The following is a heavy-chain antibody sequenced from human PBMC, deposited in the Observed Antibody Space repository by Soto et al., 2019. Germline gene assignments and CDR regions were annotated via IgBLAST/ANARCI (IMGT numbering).Heavy chain of an antibody. CDR2: INREADGGSA. CDR1: GFTFSNAW. CDR3: TTAATTVTTVDY. Sequence: EVQLVESGGGLVKPGGSLRLSCAASGFTFSNAWMSWVRQAPERGLEWIGRINREADGGSADYAAPVKGRLIISRDESKNTLYLQMTSLKTEDTAVYYCTTAATTVTTVDYWGQGTLVTVSS. V-gene: IGHV3-15*01. D-gene: IGHD4-17*01. J-gene: IGHJ4*02.